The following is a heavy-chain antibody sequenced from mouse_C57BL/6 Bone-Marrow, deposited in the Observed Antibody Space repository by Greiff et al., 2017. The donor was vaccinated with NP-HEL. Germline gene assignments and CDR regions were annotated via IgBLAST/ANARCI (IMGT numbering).Heavy chain of an antibody. V-gene: IGHV1-64*01. CDR2: IHPNSGST. CDR1: GYTFTSYW. CDR3: ARSIPWFAY. Sequence: VQLPQSGAELVKPGASVKVSCKASGYTFTSYWMHWVEQRPGQSLEWIGMIHPNSGSTNYNEKFKSKATLTVDKSSSTAYMQLSSLTSEDSAVYYCARSIPWFAYWGQGTLVTVSA. J-gene: IGHJ3*01. D-gene: IGHD2-10*02.